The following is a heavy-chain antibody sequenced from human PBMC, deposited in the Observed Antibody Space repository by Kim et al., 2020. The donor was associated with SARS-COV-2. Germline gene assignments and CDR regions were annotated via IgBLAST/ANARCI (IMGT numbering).Heavy chain of an antibody. V-gene: IGHV3-48*03. J-gene: IGHJ6*02. CDR3: ARVGDGYNLYYYYGMDV. Sequence: VKGRVTISRDNAKNSLYLQMNSLRAEDTAVYYCARVGDGYNLYYYYGMDVWGQGTTVTVSS. D-gene: IGHD5-12*01.